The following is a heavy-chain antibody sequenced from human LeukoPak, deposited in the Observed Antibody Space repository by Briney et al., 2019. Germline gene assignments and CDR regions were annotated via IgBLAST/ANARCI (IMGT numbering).Heavy chain of an antibody. CDR1: GFTFSSYA. CDR3: AKTSNYDILTGYFWFDP. D-gene: IGHD3-9*01. Sequence: QPGGSLRLSRAASGFTFSSYAMSWVRQAPGKGLEWVSAISGSGGNTYYADSVKGRFTISRDNSKNTLYLQMNSLRTEDTAVYYCAKTSNYDILTGYFWFDPWGQGTLVTVSS. J-gene: IGHJ5*02. V-gene: IGHV3-23*01. CDR2: ISGSGGNT.